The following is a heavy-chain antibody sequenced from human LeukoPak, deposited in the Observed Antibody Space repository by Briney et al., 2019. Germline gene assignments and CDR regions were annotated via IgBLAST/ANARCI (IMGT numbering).Heavy chain of an antibody. D-gene: IGHD6-19*01. CDR1: GFTFSSYS. Sequence: GSLRLSCAASGFTFSSYSMNWVRQAPGKGLEWVSSISSSSSYIHYADSVKGRFTISRDNAKNSLYLQMNSLRAEDTAVYYCARGIAVAPLGYWGQGTLVTVSS. CDR2: ISSSSSYI. J-gene: IGHJ4*02. V-gene: IGHV3-21*01. CDR3: ARGIAVAPLGY.